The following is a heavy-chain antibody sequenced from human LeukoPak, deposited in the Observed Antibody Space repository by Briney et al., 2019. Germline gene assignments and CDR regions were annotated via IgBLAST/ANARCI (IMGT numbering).Heavy chain of an antibody. D-gene: IGHD6-13*01. CDR3: ARGSEIAAPRPFDY. V-gene: IGHV3-33*01. CDR1: GFTFSSYV. Sequence: GRSLRLSCAASGFTFSSYVMHWVRQAPGKGLEWVAAIWYDGTNKYYADSVKGRFTISRDNSKNTLYLQMNSLRAEDTAVYYCARGSEIAAPRPFDYWGQGTLVTVSS. J-gene: IGHJ4*02. CDR2: IWYDGTNK.